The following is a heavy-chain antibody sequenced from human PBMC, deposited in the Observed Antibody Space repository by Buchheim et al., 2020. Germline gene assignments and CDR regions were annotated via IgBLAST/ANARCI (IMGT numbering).Heavy chain of an antibody. CDR3: AKDQAIPEDIAVAGNEFWGFDY. CDR2: ISGSGGST. V-gene: IGHV3-23*01. CDR1: GFTFSSYA. D-gene: IGHD6-19*01. J-gene: IGHJ4*02. Sequence: EVQLLESGGGLVQPGGSLRLSCAASGFTFSSYAMSWVRQAPGKGLEWVSAISGSGGSTYYADSVKGRFTISRDNSKNTLYLQMNSLRAEDTAVYYCAKDQAIPEDIAVAGNEFWGFDYWGQGTL.